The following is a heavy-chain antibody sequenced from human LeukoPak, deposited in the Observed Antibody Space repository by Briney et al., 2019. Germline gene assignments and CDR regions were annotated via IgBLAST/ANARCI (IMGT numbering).Heavy chain of an antibody. Sequence: KASETLSLTCAVYGWSFNDYYWNWVRQPPGKGLEWIGEINARGDTNYNPSLKSRVTLSVDSSKNQFSLTLTSMIAADTAIYYCARGQVPAARGYNWFDPWGQGTLVTVSS. CDR1: GWSFNDYY. V-gene: IGHV4-34*01. J-gene: IGHJ5*02. D-gene: IGHD2-2*01. CDR3: ARGQVPAARGYNWFDP. CDR2: INARGDT.